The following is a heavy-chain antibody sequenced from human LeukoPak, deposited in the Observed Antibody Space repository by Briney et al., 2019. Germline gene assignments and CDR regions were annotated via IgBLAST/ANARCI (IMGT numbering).Heavy chain of an antibody. CDR1: HYSFTSDYY. D-gene: IGHD3-9*01. Sequence: PSEALSLTCTVSHYSFTSDYYWSWIRQPAGRGLEWIGRIYTSGSTNYNPSLKSRVTMSVDTSKNQFSLKLSSVTAADTAVYYCARHDILTGYYLDYWGQGTLVTVSS. V-gene: IGHV4-4*07. CDR3: ARHDILTGYYLDY. J-gene: IGHJ4*02. CDR2: IYTSGST.